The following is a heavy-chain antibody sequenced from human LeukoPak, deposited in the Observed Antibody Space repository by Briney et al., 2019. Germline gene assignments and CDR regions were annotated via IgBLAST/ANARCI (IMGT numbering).Heavy chain of an antibody. CDR3: ARDRGHIVVVTAAYYFDY. D-gene: IGHD2-21*02. Sequence: ASVKVSCKASGFTFTSSAMQWVRQARGQRLEWIGWIVVGSGNTNYAQKFQERVTMTRDTSTSTVYMELSSLRSEDTAVYYCARDRGHIVVVTAAYYFDYWGQGTLVTVSS. CDR2: IVVGSGNT. J-gene: IGHJ4*02. V-gene: IGHV1-58*02. CDR1: GFTFTSSA.